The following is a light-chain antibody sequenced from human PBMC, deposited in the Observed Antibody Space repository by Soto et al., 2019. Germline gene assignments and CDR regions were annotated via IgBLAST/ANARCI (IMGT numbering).Light chain of an antibody. CDR1: QSIVRY. CDR2: AAS. CDR3: QQNHSSLT. J-gene: IGKJ4*01. V-gene: IGKV1-39*01. Sequence: DIQMTQSPSSLSASVGDRVTIACRASQSIVRYLNWYQQKPGKAPNLLIYAASSLQSGVPSRFSGGGSGTDFTLTISSLQPEDFATYYSQQNHSSLTFGGGTKVEIK.